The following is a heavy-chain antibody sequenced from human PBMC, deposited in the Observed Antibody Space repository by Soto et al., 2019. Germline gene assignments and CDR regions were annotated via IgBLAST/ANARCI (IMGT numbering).Heavy chain of an antibody. D-gene: IGHD5-18*01. CDR1: GGTFSSYA. V-gene: IGHV1-69*13. CDR2: IIPIFGTA. CDR3: ARDLGYSYGLGY. J-gene: IGHJ4*02. Sequence: ASVKVSCKASGGTFSSYAISWVRQAPGQGLEWMGGIIPIFGTAKYAQKFQGRVTITADESTSTAYMELSSLRSEDTAVYYCARDLGYSYGLGYWGQGTLVTVSS.